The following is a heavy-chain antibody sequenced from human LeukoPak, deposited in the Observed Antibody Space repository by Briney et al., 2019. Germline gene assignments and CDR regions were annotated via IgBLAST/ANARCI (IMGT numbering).Heavy chain of an antibody. Sequence: PGRSLRLSCAASGFTFSSYGMHWVRQAPGKGLEWVAVIWYDGSNKYYADSVKGRFTISRDNSKNTLYLQMNSLRAEDTAVYYCARSSGNYYGSGSYYNAVYYYYGMDVWGQGTTVTVSS. CDR3: ARSSGNYYGSGSYYNAVYYYYGMDV. D-gene: IGHD3-10*01. CDR2: IWYDGSNK. J-gene: IGHJ6*02. CDR1: GFTFSSYG. V-gene: IGHV3-33*08.